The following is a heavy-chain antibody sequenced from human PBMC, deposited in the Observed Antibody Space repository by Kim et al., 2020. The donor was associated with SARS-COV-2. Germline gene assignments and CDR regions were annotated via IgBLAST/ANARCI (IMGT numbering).Heavy chain of an antibody. D-gene: IGHD3-3*01. CDR1: GFSLSTSGVG. V-gene: IGHV2-5*02. Sequence: GPTLVNPTQTLTLTCTFSGFSLSTSGVGVGWIRQPPGKALEWLALIYWDDDKRYSPSLKSSLTITKDTSKNQVVLTMTNMDPVDTATYYCAHRSGGFWSGYFNYWGQGTLVTVSS. CDR3: AHRSGGFWSGYFNY. CDR2: IYWDDDK. J-gene: IGHJ4*02.